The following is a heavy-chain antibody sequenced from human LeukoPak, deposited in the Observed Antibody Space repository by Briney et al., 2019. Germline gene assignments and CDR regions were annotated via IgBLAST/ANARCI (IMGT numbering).Heavy chain of an antibody. Sequence: SETLSLTCTVSGDSFSSVTDYWAWIRQPPGKGLEWIASGDYSGGTYYNPSLESRVAISADMSKNQFSLKLTSVTGADTAVYYCARFGSGWHYFDYWGQGTLVTVSS. CDR3: ARFGSGWHYFDY. CDR2: GDYSGGT. CDR1: GDSFSSVTDY. V-gene: IGHV4-39*07. D-gene: IGHD6-19*01. J-gene: IGHJ4*02.